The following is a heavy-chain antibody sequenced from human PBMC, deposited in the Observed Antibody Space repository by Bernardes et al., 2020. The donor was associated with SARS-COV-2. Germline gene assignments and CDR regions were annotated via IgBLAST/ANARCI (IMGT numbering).Heavy chain of an antibody. V-gene: IGHV3-7*03. Sequence: WGSLRLSCAASGFTFSNYWMPWVRQAPGQRLEWVANIKPDGGETYYVASVKGRFTISRDNAKNSLHLQMNSLRADDTGTYYCARDQGIGSDFDYWGQGTLVTVSS. CDR3: ARDQGIGSDFDY. J-gene: IGHJ4*02. D-gene: IGHD2-21*01. CDR2: IKPDGGET. CDR1: GFTFSNYW.